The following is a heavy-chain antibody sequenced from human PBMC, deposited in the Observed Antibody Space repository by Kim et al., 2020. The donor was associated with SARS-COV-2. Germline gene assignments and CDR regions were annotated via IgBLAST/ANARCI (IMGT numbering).Heavy chain of an antibody. Sequence: GGSLRLSCAASGFTFSDYYMSWIRQAPGKGLEWVSYISSSGSTIYYADSVKGRFTISRDNAKNSLYLKMNSLRAEDTAVYYCARDGGVVVPTAMSGPNWYFDLWGRGTLVTVSS. CDR1: GFTFSDYY. D-gene: IGHD2-2*01. J-gene: IGHJ2*01. CDR3: ARDGGVVVPTAMSGPNWYFDL. CDR2: ISSSGSTI. V-gene: IGHV3-11*01.